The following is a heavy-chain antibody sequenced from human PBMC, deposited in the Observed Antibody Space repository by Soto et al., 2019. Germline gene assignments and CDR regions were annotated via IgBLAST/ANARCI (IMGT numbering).Heavy chain of an antibody. V-gene: IGHV4-4*07. CDR2: IYSDGTT. Sequence: PSETLSLTCIVSGGSISGCYWSWIRQPAGKELEWIGRIYSDGTTNYNPSLKGRGTMSVDTSKKQISLKLTSVTAADTAMYYCARDRGYRSGSFGSWGQGVLVTVSS. D-gene: IGHD5-18*01. CDR1: GGSISGCY. CDR3: ARDRGYRSGSFGS. J-gene: IGHJ5*02.